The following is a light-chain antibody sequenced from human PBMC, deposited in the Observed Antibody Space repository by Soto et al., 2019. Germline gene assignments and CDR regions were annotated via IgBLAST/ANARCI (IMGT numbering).Light chain of an antibody. J-gene: IGKJ1*01. V-gene: IGKV3-11*01. Sequence: DIVLTQSPATLSLSPGDRATLSCRASQSVGTSLAWYKQQPGQAPRLLIHDAAYRASGIPERFRGSGSGTAVRLSISSLERDYFAVYYRQHRSSWPRSFGRGTKVEV. CDR2: DAA. CDR3: QHRSSWPRS. CDR1: QSVGTS.